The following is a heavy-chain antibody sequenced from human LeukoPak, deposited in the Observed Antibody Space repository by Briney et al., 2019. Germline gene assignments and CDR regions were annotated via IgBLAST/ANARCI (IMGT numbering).Heavy chain of an antibody. CDR1: GFTFSSYA. D-gene: IGHD6-13*01. CDR3: AKVGGVIAAAGNFDY. CDR2: ISGSGGST. J-gene: IGHJ4*02. V-gene: IGHV3-23*01. Sequence: GGSLRLSCAASGFTFSSYAMSWVCQAPGEGLEWVLAISGSGGSTYYADSVKGRFTISRDNSKNTLYLQMNSLRAEDTAVYYCAKVGGVIAAAGNFDYWGQGTLVTVSS.